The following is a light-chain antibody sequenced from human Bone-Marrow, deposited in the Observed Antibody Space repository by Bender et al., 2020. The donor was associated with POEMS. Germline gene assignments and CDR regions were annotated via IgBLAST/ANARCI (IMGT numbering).Light chain of an antibody. CDR3: SSYAGSNNVV. CDR1: TSDVGGYSL. Sequence: QSALTQPASVSGSPGQSITISCTGTTSDVGGYSLVSWYQHHPGEAPKVIIYEGTKRPSGVPDRFSASKSGNTASLTVSGLQAEDEADYYCSSYAGSNNVVFGGGTKLTVL. V-gene: IGLV2-8*01. J-gene: IGLJ2*01. CDR2: EGT.